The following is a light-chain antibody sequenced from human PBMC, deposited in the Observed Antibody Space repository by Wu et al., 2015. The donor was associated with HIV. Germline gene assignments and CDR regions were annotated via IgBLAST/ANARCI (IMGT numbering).Light chain of an antibody. Sequence: EVVMTQSPATLSGSPGERATLSCRASQSVSSNLAWYQQKPGQSPRLLIYGASTRATGIPTRFSGSGSGTESTLTISGLQSEDFAVYYCHQYNDYTWTFGQGTKVDIK. CDR2: GAS. V-gene: IGKV3-15*01. J-gene: IGKJ1*01. CDR3: HQYNDYTWT. CDR1: QSVSSN.